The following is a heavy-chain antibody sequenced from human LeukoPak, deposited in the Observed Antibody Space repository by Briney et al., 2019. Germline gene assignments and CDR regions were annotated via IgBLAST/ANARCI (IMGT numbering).Heavy chain of an antibody. Sequence: GGSLRLSCAASGFTFSSYSMNWVRQTPGKGLECVSSISSSSNCIYYADSVRGRFTISRDNAKNSLDLQMNSLRAEDTAVYYCARGVRYSYGPLSYYGMDVWGQGTTVAVSS. D-gene: IGHD5-18*01. V-gene: IGHV3-21*01. J-gene: IGHJ6*02. CDR2: ISSSSNCI. CDR3: ARGVRYSYGPLSYYGMDV. CDR1: GFTFSSYS.